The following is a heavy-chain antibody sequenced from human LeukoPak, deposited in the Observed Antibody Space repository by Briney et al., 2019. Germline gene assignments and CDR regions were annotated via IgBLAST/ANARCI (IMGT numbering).Heavy chain of an antibody. V-gene: IGHV4-59*01. CDR2: IYYSGST. D-gene: IGHD2-2*01. J-gene: IGHJ4*02. CDR1: GGSISSYY. CDR3: ARVLLGYCSSTSCTPLYYFDY. Sequence: SETLSLTCTVSGGSISSYYWSWIRQPPGKGLEWIGYIYYSGSTNYNPSLKSRVTISVDTSKNQFSLKLSSVTAADTAVYYCARVLLGYCSSTSCTPLYYFDYWGQGTQVTVSS.